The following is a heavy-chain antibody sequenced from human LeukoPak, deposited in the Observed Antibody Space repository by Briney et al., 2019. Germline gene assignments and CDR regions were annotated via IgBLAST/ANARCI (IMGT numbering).Heavy chain of an antibody. V-gene: IGHV3-23*01. CDR3: AKDRRSTAMVMLLWDY. Sequence: PGGSLRLPCAASGFTFSSYAMSWVRQAPGKGLEWVSAISGSGGSTYYADSVKGRFTISRDNSKNTLYLQMNSLRAEDTAVYYCAKDRRSTAMVMLLWDYWGQGTLVTVSS. D-gene: IGHD5-18*01. J-gene: IGHJ4*02. CDR2: ISGSGGST. CDR1: GFTFSSYA.